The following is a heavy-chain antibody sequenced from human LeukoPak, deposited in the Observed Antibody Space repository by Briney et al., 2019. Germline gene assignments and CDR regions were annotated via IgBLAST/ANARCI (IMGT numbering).Heavy chain of an antibody. Sequence: GGSLRLSCAASGFIFTNFGIHWVRQAPGKGLEWVAYIRNDRRKDGCNECYAASVKGRFTTSRDKSKNTVYLQMNSLRLGDTAIYYCAKGDGWGQGTLVTVSS. CDR1: GFIFTNFG. D-gene: IGHD2-21*01. J-gene: IGHJ4*02. V-gene: IGHV3-30*02. CDR3: AKGDG. CDR2: IRNDRRKDGCNE.